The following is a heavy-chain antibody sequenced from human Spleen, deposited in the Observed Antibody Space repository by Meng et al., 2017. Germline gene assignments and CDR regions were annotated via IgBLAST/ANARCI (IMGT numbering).Heavy chain of an antibody. Sequence: GGSLRLSCAASGFTFSSYAMHWVRQAPGKGLEWVAVISYDGSNKYYADSVKGRFTISRDNSKNTLYLQMNSLRAEDTAVYYCARSPDSSGYYFDYWGQGTPVTVSS. V-gene: IGHV3-30*04. D-gene: IGHD3-22*01. CDR1: GFTFSSYA. J-gene: IGHJ4*02. CDR3: ARSPDSSGYYFDY. CDR2: ISYDGSNK.